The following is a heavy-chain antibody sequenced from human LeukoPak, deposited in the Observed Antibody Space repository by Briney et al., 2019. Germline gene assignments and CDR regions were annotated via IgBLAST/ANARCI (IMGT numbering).Heavy chain of an antibody. J-gene: IGHJ4*02. D-gene: IGHD3-10*01. V-gene: IGHV3-30*18. CDR3: AKDACGSGSYTFDY. CDR1: GFTLYSYG. CDR2: ISYDGSKK. Sequence: LRHSCAPSGFTLYSYGMLGVRQAPGKGLEWVAVISYDGSKKYYADSVKGRYTISRDNSKNTLYLQMNSLRAEDTAGYYCAKDACGSGSYTFDYWGQGTLVTVSS.